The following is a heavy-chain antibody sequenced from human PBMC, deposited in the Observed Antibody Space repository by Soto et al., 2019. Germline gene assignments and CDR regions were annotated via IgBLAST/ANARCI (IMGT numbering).Heavy chain of an antibody. D-gene: IGHD2-2*01. CDR1: GXTFSSYG. V-gene: IGHV3-30*18. CDR2: IAYDGSNE. Sequence: GSLRLSCAASGXTFSSYGMHWVRQAPGKGLEWVAIIAYDGSNECYADSVKGRFTISRDNSKNTLYLQMNRLRAEDTAVFDCAKDFYRAQVLGYCSSTSCSTFDYWGQGTLVTVSS. CDR3: AKDFYRAQVLGYCSSTSCSTFDY. J-gene: IGHJ4*02.